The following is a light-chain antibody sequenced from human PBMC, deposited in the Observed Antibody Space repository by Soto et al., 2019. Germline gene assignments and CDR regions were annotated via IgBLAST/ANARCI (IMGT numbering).Light chain of an antibody. V-gene: IGKV1-5*03. J-gene: IGKJ2*01. CDR2: AAS. CDR1: QSISRW. CDR3: QQYNDSFAYT. Sequence: DIQMTQSPSTLSASVGDRVTITCRASQSISRWLAWYQQKLGTAANLLIYAASTLETGVPSRFSGSRSGTEFTLTVSSLQPDDFATYYCQQYNDSFAYTFGQGTNLEI.